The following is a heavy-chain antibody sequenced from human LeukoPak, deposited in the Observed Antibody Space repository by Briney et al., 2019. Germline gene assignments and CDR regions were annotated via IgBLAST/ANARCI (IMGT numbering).Heavy chain of an antibody. Sequence: GGSLRLSCTASGFTFSSYWMSWVRQAPGKGLEWVANIKEDGSEKYYVDSVKGRLTISRDNSQSTLYLHMNSLSTEDTALYYCARAVPAPGTPENAFDIWGQGTMVTVSS. CDR2: IKEDGSEK. V-gene: IGHV3-7*01. D-gene: IGHD6-13*01. CDR1: GFTFSSYW. J-gene: IGHJ3*02. CDR3: ARAVPAPGTPENAFDI.